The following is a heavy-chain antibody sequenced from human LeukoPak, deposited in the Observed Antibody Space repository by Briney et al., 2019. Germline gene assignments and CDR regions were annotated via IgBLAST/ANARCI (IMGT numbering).Heavy chain of an antibody. Sequence: PSETLSLTCTVSGGSISSYYWSWIRQPPGKGLEWIGYIYYSGSTNYNPSLKSRVTISVDTSKNQFSLKLSSVTAADTAVHYCARGGRGVRGVPTSNWFDPWGQGTLVTVSS. D-gene: IGHD3-10*01. CDR3: ARGGRGVRGVPTSNWFDP. CDR2: IYYSGST. J-gene: IGHJ5*02. CDR1: GGSISSYY. V-gene: IGHV4-59*01.